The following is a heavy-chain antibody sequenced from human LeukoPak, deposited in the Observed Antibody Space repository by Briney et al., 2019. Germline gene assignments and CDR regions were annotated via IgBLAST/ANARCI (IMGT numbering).Heavy chain of an antibody. CDR2: TSSSDSGT. D-gene: IGHD2-21*01. V-gene: IGHV3-23*01. CDR3: AKAPVTSCRGAYCYPFDS. CDR1: GFSLSSYA. J-gene: IGHJ4*02. Sequence: GGSLRLSCAASGFSLSSYAMSWVRQAPGKGLEWVSATSSSDSGTYYADSVRGRLTISRDNSKNTLYLHMKSLRAEDAAVYYCAKAPVTSCRGAYCYPFDSWGQGTVVTVSS.